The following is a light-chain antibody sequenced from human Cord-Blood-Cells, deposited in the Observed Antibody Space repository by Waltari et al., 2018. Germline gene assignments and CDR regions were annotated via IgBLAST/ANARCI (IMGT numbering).Light chain of an antibody. J-gene: IGKJ2*02. CDR3: MQGTHSCT. V-gene: IGKV2-30*01. Sequence: MSDSPLPLPVTRGPPPSITCTSSQTLVYSAGNNYFNWFQQRPGKSPRRLIYKVTNRDSGITDRFSGSGSGTDFTLKISRVDADDVGVDYCMQGTHSCTSNPGTTL. CDR2: KVT. CDR1: QTLVYSAGNNY.